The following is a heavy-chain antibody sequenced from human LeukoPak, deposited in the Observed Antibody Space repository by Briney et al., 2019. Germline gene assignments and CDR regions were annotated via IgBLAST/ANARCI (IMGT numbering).Heavy chain of an antibody. CDR2: MNPNSGNT. CDR3: ARVKVMTIFGVVIPLNYGMDV. J-gene: IGHJ6*02. V-gene: IGHV1-8*01. CDR1: GYTFTSYD. Sequence: GASVKVSCKASGYTFTSYDINWVRQATGQGLEWMGWMNPNSGNTGYAQKFQGRVTMTRNTSISTAYMELSSLRSEYTAVYYCARVKVMTIFGVVIPLNYGMDVWGQGTTVTVSS. D-gene: IGHD3-3*01.